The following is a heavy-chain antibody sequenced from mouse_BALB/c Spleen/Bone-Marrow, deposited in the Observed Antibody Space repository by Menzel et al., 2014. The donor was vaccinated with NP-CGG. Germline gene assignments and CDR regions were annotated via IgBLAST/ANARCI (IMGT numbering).Heavy chain of an antibody. J-gene: IGHJ2*01. V-gene: IGHV5-6-3*01. Sequence: EVHLVESGGGLVQPGGSLKLSCAASGFTFSSYGMSWVRQTPDKRLELVATINSNGGSTYYPDSVKGRFTISRDTAKNTLYLQMSSLKSEGTAMYYCVRGNYGNYVDYFDFWGQGTTLTVSS. CDR1: GFTFSSYG. CDR2: INSNGGST. D-gene: IGHD2-1*01. CDR3: VRGNYGNYVDYFDF.